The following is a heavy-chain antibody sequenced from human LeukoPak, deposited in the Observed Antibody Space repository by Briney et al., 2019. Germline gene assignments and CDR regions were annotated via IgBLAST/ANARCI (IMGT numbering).Heavy chain of an antibody. J-gene: IGHJ4*02. CDR2: ISSISSST. V-gene: IGHV3-11*06. CDR1: GFTFSDYY. CDR3: ASGGWYFDY. Sequence: PGGSLRLSCAASGFTFSDYYMNWIRQAPGKGLEWVSYISSISSSTNYADSVKGRFTISRDNAKNSLYLQMNSLRAEDTAVYYCASGGWYFDYWGQGTLVTVSS. D-gene: IGHD6-19*01.